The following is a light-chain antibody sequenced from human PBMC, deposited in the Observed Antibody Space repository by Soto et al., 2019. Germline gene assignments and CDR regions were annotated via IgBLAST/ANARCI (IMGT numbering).Light chain of an antibody. CDR3: SSYTSSRTLV. CDR1: SSDVGGYNF. CDR2: HVS. Sequence: QSVLTQPASVSGSPGQSITISCSGTSSDVGGYNFVSWYQHHPGKPPKLMLYHVSNRPSGVSSRFSGSKSGNTASLTISGLQADDEAHYYCSSYTSSRTLVFGGGTKVTVL. J-gene: IGLJ2*01. V-gene: IGLV2-14*03.